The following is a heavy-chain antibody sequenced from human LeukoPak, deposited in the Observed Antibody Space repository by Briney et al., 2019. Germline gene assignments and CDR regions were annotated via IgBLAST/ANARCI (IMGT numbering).Heavy chain of an antibody. CDR2: IYDSGNT. CDR3: AGRGRRYFRD. V-gene: IGHV4-59*08. J-gene: IGHJ1*01. Sequence: PSETLSLTCTVSGASISSDYWSWIRQSPGKGLEWIGYIYDSGNTDYNPSLKSRVSISMNTSKNQFSLNLSSVTDAGTAVYYCAGRGRRYFRDWGQGTLVTVSS. CDR1: GASISSDY.